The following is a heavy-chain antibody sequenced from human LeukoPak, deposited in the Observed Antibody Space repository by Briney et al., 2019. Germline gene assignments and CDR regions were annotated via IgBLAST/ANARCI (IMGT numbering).Heavy chain of an antibody. CDR2: IKTKTDGGTP. J-gene: IGHJ4*02. D-gene: IGHD6-19*01. CDR1: GFTFSNAW. CDR3: TTRGDVGSSGWYYFDY. V-gene: IGHV3-15*01. Sequence: KPGESLRLSCTASGFTFSNAWMSWVRQAPGKGLEWVGRIKTKTDGGTPDYAAPVKGRFTISRDDSKNTLYLQMNSLKTDHTAVYYCTTRGDVGSSGWYYFDYWGQGTLVTVSS.